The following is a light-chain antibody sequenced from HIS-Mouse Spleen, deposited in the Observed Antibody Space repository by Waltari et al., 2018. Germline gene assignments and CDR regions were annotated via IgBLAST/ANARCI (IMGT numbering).Light chain of an antibody. CDR1: SPNIGSNY. CDR2: RNN. J-gene: IGLJ1*01. CDR3: AAWDDSLSGYV. Sequence: QSVLTQPPSASGTPGPRVTISCSGSSPNIGSNYVYWYQQLPGTAPKLLIYRNNQRPSGVPDRFSGSKSGTSASLAISGLRSEDEADYYCAAWDDSLSGYVFGTGTKVTVL. V-gene: IGLV1-47*01.